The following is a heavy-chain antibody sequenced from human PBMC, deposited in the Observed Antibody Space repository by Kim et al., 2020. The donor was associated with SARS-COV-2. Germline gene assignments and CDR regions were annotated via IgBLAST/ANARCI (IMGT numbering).Heavy chain of an antibody. CDR2: MNPNSGNT. Sequence: ASVKVSCKASGYTFTTYDINWVRQASGQGLEWMGWMNPNSGNTGYAQKFQGRVSMTRNTSITTAYMELSSLRFEDTAVYYCAIGRGRILLWFGNDWFDPW. D-gene: IGHD3-10*01. V-gene: IGHV1-8*01. J-gene: IGHJ5*02. CDR3: AIGRGRILLWFGNDWFDP. CDR1: GYTFTTYD.